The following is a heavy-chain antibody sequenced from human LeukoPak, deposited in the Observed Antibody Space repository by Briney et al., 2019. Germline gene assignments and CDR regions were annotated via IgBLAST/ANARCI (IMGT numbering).Heavy chain of an antibody. CDR2: INHSGST. D-gene: IGHD5-12*01. CDR3: ARYRGYDYGAFDI. V-gene: IGHV4-34*01. Sequence: PSETLSLTCAVYGRSFSGYYWSWISQPPGKGLEWIGEINHSGSTNYNPSLRSRVTISVDTSKNQFSLKLSSVTAADTAVYYCARYRGYDYGAFDIWGQGTMVTVSS. J-gene: IGHJ3*02. CDR1: GRSFSGYY.